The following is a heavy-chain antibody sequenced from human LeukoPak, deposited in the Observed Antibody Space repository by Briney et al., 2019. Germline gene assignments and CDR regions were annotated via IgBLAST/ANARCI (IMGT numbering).Heavy chain of an antibody. Sequence: ASVKVSCKASGYTFTSYAMNWVRQAPGQGLEWMGWINTNTGNPTYAQGFTGRFVFSLDTSVSTAYLQISSLKAEDTAVYYCARGGYSSSRDAFDIWGQGTMVTVSS. V-gene: IGHV7-4-1*02. CDR2: INTNTGNP. D-gene: IGHD6-13*01. CDR1: GYTFTSYA. J-gene: IGHJ3*02. CDR3: ARGGYSSSRDAFDI.